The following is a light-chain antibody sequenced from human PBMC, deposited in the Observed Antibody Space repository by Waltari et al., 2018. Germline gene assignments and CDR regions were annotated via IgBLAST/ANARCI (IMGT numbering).Light chain of an antibody. CDR1: QSVSSNS. V-gene: IGKV3-20*01. Sequence: EIVLTQSPGTLSLSPGERATLSCRASQSVSSNSLAWYQQKPGQAPRLLIYDASSWATGIPDRFSGSGSGTDFTLTISRLEPEDFAVYYCQQYGSSPYTFGQGTKLEIK. J-gene: IGKJ2*01. CDR3: QQYGSSPYT. CDR2: DAS.